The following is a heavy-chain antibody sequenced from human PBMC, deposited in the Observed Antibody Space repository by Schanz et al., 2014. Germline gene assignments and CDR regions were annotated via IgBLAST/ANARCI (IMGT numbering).Heavy chain of an antibody. J-gene: IGHJ3*02. CDR1: GFAFSSYG. V-gene: IGHV3-48*04. Sequence: EVQLVESGGGLVQPGGSLRLSCLASGFAFSSYGMNWLRQAPGKGLEWVSYIGNGGVTIYYADSVKGRFTISRDNSKNTLYLQMNSLRAEDTAVYYCAKGRFGELSAFDIWGQGTMVTVSS. D-gene: IGHD3-10*01. CDR2: IGNGGVTI. CDR3: AKGRFGELSAFDI.